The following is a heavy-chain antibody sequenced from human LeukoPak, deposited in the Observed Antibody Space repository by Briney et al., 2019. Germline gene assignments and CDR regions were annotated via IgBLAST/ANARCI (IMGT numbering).Heavy chain of an antibody. CDR1: GFTFDDYA. V-gene: IGHV3-43D*03. CDR2: ISWDGGST. D-gene: IGHD5-18*01. Sequence: GGSLRLSCAASGFTFDDYAMHWVRQAPGKGLEWVSLISWDGGSTYYADSVKGRFTIPRDNSKNSLYLQMNNLRAEDTALYYCAKDSSYGYNYYYMDVWGKGTTVTVSS. CDR3: AKDSSYGYNYYYMDV. J-gene: IGHJ6*03.